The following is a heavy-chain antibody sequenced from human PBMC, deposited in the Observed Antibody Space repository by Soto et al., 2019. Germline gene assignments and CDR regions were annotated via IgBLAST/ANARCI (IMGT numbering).Heavy chain of an antibody. Sequence: QVHLVQSGAEVKKPGASVQVSCKASGYTFTNSGIIWVRQAPGQGLEWVGWITAYNGNTNYAQNLQDRVTMTTAPSTSTAYMELRSLRSDDTAVYYCARYYADFASDYWGQGTRVTVSS. CDR1: GYTFTNSG. CDR2: ITAYNGNT. J-gene: IGHJ4*02. D-gene: IGHD4-17*01. CDR3: ARYYADFASDY. V-gene: IGHV1-18*01.